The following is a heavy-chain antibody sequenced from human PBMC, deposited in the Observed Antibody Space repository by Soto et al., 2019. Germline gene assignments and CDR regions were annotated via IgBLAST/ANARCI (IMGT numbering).Heavy chain of an antibody. V-gene: IGHV4-61*01. CDR1: GGSVSSGSYY. D-gene: IGHD3-3*01. J-gene: IGHJ5*02. CDR2: IYYSGST. Sequence: SETLSLTCTVSGGSVSSGSYYWSWIRQPPGKGLEWIGYIYYSGSTNYNPSLKSRVTISVDTSKNQFSLKLTSVTAAETAVYYCARAPEYYDFWSGYYKPRFDPWGQGTLVTVSS. CDR3: ARAPEYYDFWSGYYKPRFDP.